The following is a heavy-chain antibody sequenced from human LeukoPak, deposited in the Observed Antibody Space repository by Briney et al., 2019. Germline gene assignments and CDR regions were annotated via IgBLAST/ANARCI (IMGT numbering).Heavy chain of an antibody. D-gene: IGHD3-3*01. Sequence: SETLSLTCTVSGGSISSYYWSWIRQPPGKGLEWIGYIYYSGSNNYNPSLKSRVTISVDTSKNQFSLKLSSVTAADTAVYYCARSDFWSGYSSPWFDPWGQGTLVTASS. CDR1: GGSISSYY. J-gene: IGHJ5*02. CDR3: ARSDFWSGYSSPWFDP. CDR2: IYYSGSN. V-gene: IGHV4-59*01.